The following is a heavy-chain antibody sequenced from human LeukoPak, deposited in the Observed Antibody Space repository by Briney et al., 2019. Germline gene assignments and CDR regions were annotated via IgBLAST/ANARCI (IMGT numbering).Heavy chain of an antibody. V-gene: IGHV3-7*03. Sequence: SGGSLRLSCAASGFTFSPYWMNWVRQAPGKGLEWVANIKQDGSEKYYVDSVKGRFTLSRDSAKNSLYLQMNSLRAEDTAVYYCARAEWSNWYFDLWGRGTLVTVSS. D-gene: IGHD3-3*01. CDR2: IKQDGSEK. CDR3: ARAEWSNWYFDL. CDR1: GFTFSPYW. J-gene: IGHJ2*01.